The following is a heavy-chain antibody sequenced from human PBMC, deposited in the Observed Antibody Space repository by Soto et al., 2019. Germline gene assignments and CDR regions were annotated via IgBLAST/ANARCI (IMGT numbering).Heavy chain of an antibody. V-gene: IGHV4-31*03. J-gene: IGHJ5*01. CDR2: IHNSGNT. CDR3: ARESGSGWHDIDS. CDR1: GGSFSSSGYY. Sequence: QVQLQESGPGLVKPSETVSLTCTVSGGSFSSSGYYWSWIRQRPGKGLEWIGYIHNSGNTYYNPSLKTRVIISLDMSENQLSRRLSSVTAADTAVYYCARESGSGWHDIDSWGQGTLVTVSS. D-gene: IGHD6-19*01.